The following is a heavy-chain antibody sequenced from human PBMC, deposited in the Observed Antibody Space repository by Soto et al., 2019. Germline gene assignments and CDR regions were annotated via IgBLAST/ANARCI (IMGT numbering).Heavy chain of an antibody. D-gene: IGHD2-15*01. J-gene: IGHJ3*02. CDR3: ARGGNLGYCSGATCYFDI. V-gene: IGHV3-11*01. Sequence: GGSLRLSCAASGFRFSDYSMSWIRQGPGRGLEWLLDMSGSGAFVNYADPVKGRFPISRDNAKNSLYLQMDSLRAEDTVVYYCARGGNLGYCSGATCYFDIWGQGRMVTVSS. CDR2: MSGSGAFV. CDR1: GFRFSDYS.